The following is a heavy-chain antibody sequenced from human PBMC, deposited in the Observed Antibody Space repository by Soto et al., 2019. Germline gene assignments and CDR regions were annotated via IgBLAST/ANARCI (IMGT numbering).Heavy chain of an antibody. CDR2: IKSKTDGGAT. D-gene: IGHD3-16*01. V-gene: IGHV3-15*07. CDR1: GFTFSDAY. Sequence: GGSLRLSCAASGFTFSDAYMNWVRQAPGKKLEWVARIKSKTDGGATDYAAPVKGSVTVSRDDSKNKLYLQLNSLRTEDTALYYCSTRLLRHAQAENLYEYRGQGTPVIVSS. CDR3: STRLLRHAQAENLYEY. J-gene: IGHJ4*02.